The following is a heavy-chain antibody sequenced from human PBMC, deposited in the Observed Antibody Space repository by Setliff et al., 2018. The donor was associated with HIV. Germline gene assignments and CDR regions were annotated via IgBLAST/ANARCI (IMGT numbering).Heavy chain of an antibody. CDR3: AREFEYYDSRGFRYYYMDV. V-gene: IGHV4-61*02. CDR1: GVSISSGSYY. Sequence: PSETLSLTCTVSGVSISSGSYYWSWIRQSAGKGLEWIGRIYTSGSTNDNPSLKSRITISVDTSNNQFSLELKSVTAADTAVYYCAREFEYYDSRGFRYYYMDVSGKGTAVTVSS. CDR2: IYTSGST. D-gene: IGHD3-22*01. J-gene: IGHJ6*03.